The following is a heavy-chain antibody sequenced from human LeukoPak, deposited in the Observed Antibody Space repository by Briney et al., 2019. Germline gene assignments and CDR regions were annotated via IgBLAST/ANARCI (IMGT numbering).Heavy chain of an antibody. CDR1: GYTFTGYY. V-gene: IGHV1-2*04. J-gene: IGHJ3*02. CDR2: INPNTGGT. D-gene: IGHD6-19*01. CDR3: ARRAVAGTHGAFDI. Sequence: ASVKVSCKASGYTFTGYYMHWVRQAPGQGLEWMGWINPNTGGTNYAQKFQGWVTMTRDTSISTAYMELNRLRSDDTAIYYCARRAVAGTHGAFDIWGQGTMVTVSS.